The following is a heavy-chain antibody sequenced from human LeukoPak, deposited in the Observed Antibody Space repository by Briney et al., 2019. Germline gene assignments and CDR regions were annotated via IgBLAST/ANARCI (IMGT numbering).Heavy chain of an antibody. CDR1: GFTFGDHA. D-gene: IGHD5-18*01. Sequence: GGSLRLSCRGYGFTFGDHAMSWVRQAPGKGLEWVGFIRSKAYRGTTEYAASVKGRFTISRDDSTSIAYLQMNSLRIEDTAVYYCARGPIQLWIHNAMDVWGQGTTATVSS. V-gene: IGHV3-49*04. CDR3: ARGPIQLWIHNAMDV. J-gene: IGHJ6*02. CDR2: IRSKAYRGTT.